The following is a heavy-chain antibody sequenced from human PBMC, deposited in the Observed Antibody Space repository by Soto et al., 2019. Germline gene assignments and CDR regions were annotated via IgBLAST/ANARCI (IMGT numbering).Heavy chain of an antibody. D-gene: IGHD3-10*01. Sequence: ASVQVSCKVSGYTLTELSMHWVRQAPGKGLEWMGGFDPEDGETIYAQKFQGRVTMTEDTSTDTAYMELSSLRSEDTAVYYCATGVMGSGDPYYYMDVWGKGTTVTVSS. V-gene: IGHV1-24*01. CDR3: ATGVMGSGDPYYYMDV. J-gene: IGHJ6*03. CDR2: FDPEDGET. CDR1: GYTLTELS.